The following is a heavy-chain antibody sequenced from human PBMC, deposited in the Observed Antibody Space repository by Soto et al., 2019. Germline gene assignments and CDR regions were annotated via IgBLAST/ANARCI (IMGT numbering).Heavy chain of an antibody. J-gene: IGHJ4*02. Sequence: PSETLSLTCSVSGRSMSSNYWSWIRQSPDKGLEWLGYVFYGGTDYNPSLGGRVSMSVETSKSQFSLRLSSVTAADTAVYYCARHRSVIAARPASPFDYWGQGTLVTVSS. CDR2: VFYGGT. CDR1: GRSMSSNY. V-gene: IGHV4-59*08. D-gene: IGHD6-6*01. CDR3: ARHRSVIAARPASPFDY.